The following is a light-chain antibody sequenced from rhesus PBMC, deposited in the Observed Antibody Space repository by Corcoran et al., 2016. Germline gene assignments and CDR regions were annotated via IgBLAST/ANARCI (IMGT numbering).Light chain of an antibody. CDR2: LGS. CDR3: LQDIQLPFC. V-gene: IGKV2-91*01. J-gene: IGKJ2*01. Sequence: DIVMTQTPLSLPVTPGEPASISCRTSQSLLHSNAYTYLFWYLQKPCQSPHLLSYLGSNRASGVPDRFSGSGFGTDFTLKISRVWAEDIGVYCFLQDIQLPFCFGRGTKVEIK. CDR1: QSLLHSNAYTY.